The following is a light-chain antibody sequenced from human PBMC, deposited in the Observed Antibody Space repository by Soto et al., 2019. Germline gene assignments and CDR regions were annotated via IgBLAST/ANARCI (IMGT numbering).Light chain of an antibody. V-gene: IGLV2-14*01. CDR2: DVT. CDR1: SSYVGGYDY. Sequence: QSVLTQPASVSGTPGQSITISCTGTSSYVGGYDYVSWYQQHPGKAPKLMIYDVTNRPSGVSNRFSGSKSGNTASLTISGLQAEDEADYYCISYASINTYVFGTGTKVTAL. CDR3: ISYASINTYV. J-gene: IGLJ1*01.